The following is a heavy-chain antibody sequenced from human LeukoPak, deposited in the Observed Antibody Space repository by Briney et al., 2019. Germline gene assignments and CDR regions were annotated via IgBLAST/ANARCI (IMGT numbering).Heavy chain of an antibody. J-gene: IGHJ4*02. CDR3: ARVIGARGDGDGYFDY. Sequence: ASVKVSCKASGYTFTGYYMHWVRQAPGQGLEWMGWINPNSGGTNYAQKFQGRVTMSVDTSKNQFSLKLSSVTAADTAVYYCARVIGARGDGDGYFDYWGQGTLVTVSS. V-gene: IGHV1-2*02. CDR2: INPNSGGT. CDR1: GYTFTGYY. D-gene: IGHD2-21*01.